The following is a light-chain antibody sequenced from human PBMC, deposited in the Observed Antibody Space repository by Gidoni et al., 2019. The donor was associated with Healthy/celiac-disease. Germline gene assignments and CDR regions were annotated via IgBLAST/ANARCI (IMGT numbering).Light chain of an antibody. CDR1: SSNIGAGYD. CDR2: GNS. J-gene: IGLJ2*01. V-gene: IGLV1-40*01. Sequence: SCTGSSSNIGAGYDVHWYQQLPGTAPKLLIYGNSNRPSGVSDRFSGSKSGTSASLAITGLQAEDEADYYCQSYDSSLSGVVFGGGTKLTVL. CDR3: QSYDSSLSGVV.